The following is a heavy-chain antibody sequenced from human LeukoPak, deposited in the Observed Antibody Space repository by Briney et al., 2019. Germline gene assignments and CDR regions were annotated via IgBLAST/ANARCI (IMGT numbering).Heavy chain of an antibody. Sequence: SETLSLTCAVYGGSFSGYYWSWIRQPPGKGLEWIGEINHSGSTNYNPSLKSRVTISVDTSKNQFSLKLSSVTAADTAVYYCARVSGSTNYYYYYMDVWGKGTTVTVSS. V-gene: IGHV4-34*01. CDR2: INHSGST. D-gene: IGHD1-26*01. CDR1: GGSFSGYY. CDR3: ARVSGSTNYYYYYMDV. J-gene: IGHJ6*03.